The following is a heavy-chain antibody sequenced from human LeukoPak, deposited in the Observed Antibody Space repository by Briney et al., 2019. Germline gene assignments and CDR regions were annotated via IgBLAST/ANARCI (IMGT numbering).Heavy chain of an antibody. CDR1: GFTFSSYA. CDR2: ISGSGGST. CDR3: AKSGCIVVGATLFSHCRPPLYYMDV. D-gene: IGHD1-26*01. V-gene: IGHV3-23*01. Sequence: SGGSLRLSCAASGFTFSSYAMSWVRQAPGKGLEWVSAISGSGGSTYYADSVKGRFTISRDNSKDTLYLQMNSLRAEDTAVYYCAKSGCIVVGATLFSHCRPPLYYMDVWGKGTTVTVSS. J-gene: IGHJ6*03.